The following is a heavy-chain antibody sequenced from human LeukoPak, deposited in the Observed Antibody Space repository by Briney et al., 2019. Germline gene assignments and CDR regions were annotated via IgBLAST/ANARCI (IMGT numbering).Heavy chain of an antibody. Sequence: SETLSLTCTVSGGSISSYYWSWIRQPAGEGVEWIGRIYTSGSTNHNPSLKSRVTISVDKSKNQLSLKLSSVTAADTAVYYCARDYYDSSGYYGRGGYYYMDVWGKGTTVTVSS. CDR3: ARDYYDSSGYYGRGGYYYMDV. J-gene: IGHJ6*03. CDR1: GGSISSYY. CDR2: IYTSGST. D-gene: IGHD3-22*01. V-gene: IGHV4-4*07.